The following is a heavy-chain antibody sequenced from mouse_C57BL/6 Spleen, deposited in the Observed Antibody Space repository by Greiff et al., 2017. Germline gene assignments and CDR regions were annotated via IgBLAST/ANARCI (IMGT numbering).Heavy chain of an antibody. Sequence: VQLQQPGAELVMPGASVKLSCKASGYTFTSYWMHWVKQRPGQGLEWIGEIDPSDSYTNYNQKFKGKSTLTVDKSSSTAYMQLSSLTSEDSAVYYCARRGDDGYLNYFDYWGQGTTLTVSS. CDR2: IDPSDSYT. CDR3: ARRGDDGYLNYFDY. V-gene: IGHV1-69*01. D-gene: IGHD2-3*01. CDR1: GYTFTSYW. J-gene: IGHJ2*01.